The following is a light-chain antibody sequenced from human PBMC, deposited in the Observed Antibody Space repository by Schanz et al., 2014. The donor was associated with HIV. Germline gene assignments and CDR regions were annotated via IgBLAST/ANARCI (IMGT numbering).Light chain of an antibody. V-gene: IGLV2-14*03. CDR3: CSYAGPTTFYV. Sequence: QSALTQPASVSGSPGQSISISCTGTSSDLGRLNCVSWYQQHPGKAPKLVISDFANRPSGISPRFSASKSDNTASLTISGLQAEDEGDYYCCSYAGPTTFYVFGTGTKLTVL. CDR2: DFA. CDR1: SSDLGRLNC. J-gene: IGLJ1*01.